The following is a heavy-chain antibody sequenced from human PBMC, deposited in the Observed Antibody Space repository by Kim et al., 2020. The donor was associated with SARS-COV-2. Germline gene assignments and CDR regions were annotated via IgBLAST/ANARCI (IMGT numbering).Heavy chain of an antibody. CDR3: AREGLWGSNGARGY. CDR2: IWYDGSNK. Sequence: GGSLRLSCTASGFTFSSYGMHWVRQAPGKGLEWVAVIWYDGSNKYYADSVKGRFTISRDNSKNTLYLQMNSLRAEDTAVYYCAREGLWGSNGARGYWGQGPLVTVSS. J-gene: IGHJ4*02. D-gene: IGHD2-8*01. V-gene: IGHV3-33*01. CDR1: GFTFSSYG.